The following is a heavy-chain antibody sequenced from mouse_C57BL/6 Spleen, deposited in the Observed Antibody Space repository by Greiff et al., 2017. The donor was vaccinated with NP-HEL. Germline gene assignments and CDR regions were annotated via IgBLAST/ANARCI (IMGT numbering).Heavy chain of an antibody. D-gene: IGHD4-1*02. CDR1: GYTFTSYW. J-gene: IGHJ2*01. Sequence: QVQLQQPGAELVRPGSSVKLSCKASGYTFTSYWMHWVKQRPIQGLEWIGNIDPSDSETHYNQKFKDKATLTVDKSSSTAYMQLSSLTSEDSAVYYCARINWDVGDYWGQGTTLTVSS. CDR3: ARINWDVGDY. V-gene: IGHV1-52*01. CDR2: IDPSDSET.